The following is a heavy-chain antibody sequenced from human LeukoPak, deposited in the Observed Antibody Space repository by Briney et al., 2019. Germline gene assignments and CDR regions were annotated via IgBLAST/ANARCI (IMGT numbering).Heavy chain of an antibody. Sequence: PGGSLRLSCAASGFTFSSYSMNWVRQAPGKGLEWVSSISSGSSYIYYADSVKGRFTISRDNAKNSLYLQMNSLRAEDTAVYYCARDRQQLVRSFDYWGQGTLVTVSS. CDR2: ISSGSSYI. CDR1: GFTFSSYS. V-gene: IGHV3-21*01. D-gene: IGHD6-13*01. CDR3: ARDRQQLVRSFDY. J-gene: IGHJ4*02.